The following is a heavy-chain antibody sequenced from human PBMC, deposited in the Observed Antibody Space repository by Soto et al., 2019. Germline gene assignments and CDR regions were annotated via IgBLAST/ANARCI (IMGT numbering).Heavy chain of an antibody. CDR2: IMPFFDIA. V-gene: IGHV1-69*04. J-gene: IGHJ4*02. D-gene: IGHD2-21*01. CDR3: AKDIFGYYQPSDS. CDR1: GGTFSRHS. Sequence: SVKVSCKASGGTFSRHSITWVRQAPGHGLEWMGRIMPFFDIASYAQKFQGRVTITADKSTSTAYMELSSLRSEDTAVYYCAKDIFGYYQPSDSWGQGTLVTVSS.